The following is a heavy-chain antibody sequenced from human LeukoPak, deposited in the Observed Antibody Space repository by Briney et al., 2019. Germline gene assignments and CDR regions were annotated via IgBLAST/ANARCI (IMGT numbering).Heavy chain of an antibody. CDR3: ARKILGRRWLPSDY. D-gene: IGHD5-24*01. Sequence: GASVKVSCKASGYTFTNYDINWMRQATGQGLEWMGWMNSNSGNTGYAQKFQGRVTMTRNTSISTAYMELSSLRSEDTAVYYCARKILGRRWLPSDYWGQGTLVTVSS. V-gene: IGHV1-8*01. CDR2: MNSNSGNT. CDR1: GYTFTNYD. J-gene: IGHJ4*02.